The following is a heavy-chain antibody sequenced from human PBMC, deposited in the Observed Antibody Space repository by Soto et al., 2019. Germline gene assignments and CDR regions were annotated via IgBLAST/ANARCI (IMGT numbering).Heavy chain of an antibody. CDR1: GYTFTSYY. Sequence: ASVKVSCKASGYTFTSYYMHWVRQAPGQGLEWMGIINPSGGSTSYAQKFQGRVTMTRDTSTSTVYMELSSLRSEDTAVYYCARENIVPAANSDDCGMDVWGQGTTVTVSS. V-gene: IGHV1-46*01. CDR2: INPSGGST. CDR3: ARENIVPAANSDDCGMDV. D-gene: IGHD2-2*01. J-gene: IGHJ6*02.